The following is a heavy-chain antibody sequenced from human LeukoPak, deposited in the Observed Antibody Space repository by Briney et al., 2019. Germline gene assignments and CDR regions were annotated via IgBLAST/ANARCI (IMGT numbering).Heavy chain of an antibody. Sequence: GGSLRLSCAASGFTFINYGMHWVRQAPGKGRDWVAVIWYDGSYKYYADSVKGRFTISRDNSKNTLYLQMNSLRAEDTAIYYCAKVVQYTASTGTGLDYWGQGTLVTVSS. V-gene: IGHV3-33*06. J-gene: IGHJ4*02. D-gene: IGHD6-13*01. CDR2: IWYDGSYK. CDR1: GFTFINYG. CDR3: AKVVQYTASTGTGLDY.